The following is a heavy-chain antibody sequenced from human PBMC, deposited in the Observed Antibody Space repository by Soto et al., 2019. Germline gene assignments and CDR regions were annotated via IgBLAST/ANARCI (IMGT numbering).Heavy chain of an antibody. J-gene: IGHJ4*02. V-gene: IGHV1-3*04. CDR2: INTGNGDT. CDR1: GYSFTTYF. Sequence: ASVKVSCKTSGYSFTTYFMHWVRQAPGQRLEWMGWINTGNGDTKYSQQFQGRVTIARDTSASTTHMELSSLRSEDTAVYYCARPYSNSWSTYFDYWGQGTLVTVSS. CDR3: ARPYSNSWSTYFDY. D-gene: IGHD6-13*01.